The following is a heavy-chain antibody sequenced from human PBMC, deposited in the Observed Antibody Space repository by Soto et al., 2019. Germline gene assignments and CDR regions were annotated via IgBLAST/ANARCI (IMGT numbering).Heavy chain of an antibody. CDR1: GYSFTSYW. V-gene: IGHV5-10-1*01. CDR3: ARLQAYCGGDCYSPYYYYYHGMDV. CDR2: IDPSDSYT. D-gene: IGHD2-21*02. Sequence: GESLKISCKGSGYSFTSYWISWVRQMPGKGLEWMGRIDPSDSYTNYSPSFQGHVTISADKSISTAYLQWSSLKASDTAMYYCARLQAYCGGDCYSPYYYYYHGMDVWGQGTTLTVSS. J-gene: IGHJ6*02.